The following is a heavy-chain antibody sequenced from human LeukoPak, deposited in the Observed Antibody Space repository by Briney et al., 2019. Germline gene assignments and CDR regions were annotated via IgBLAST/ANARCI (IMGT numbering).Heavy chain of an antibody. D-gene: IGHD2-8*01. CDR3: AREGYCTNGVCYSSFDYYYYMDV. Sequence: GGSLRLSCAASGFTFSSYRMSWVRQAPGKGLEWVANIKQDGSEKYYVDSVKGRFTISRDNAKNSLYLQMNSLRAEDTAVYYCAREGYCTNGVCYSSFDYYYYMDVWGKGTTVTVSS. CDR2: IKQDGSEK. J-gene: IGHJ6*03. V-gene: IGHV3-7*01. CDR1: GFTFSSYR.